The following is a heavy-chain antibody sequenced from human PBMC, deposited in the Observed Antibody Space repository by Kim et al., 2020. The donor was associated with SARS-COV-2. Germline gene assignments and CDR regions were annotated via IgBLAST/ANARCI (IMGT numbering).Heavy chain of an antibody. CDR1: GFTFSSYS. V-gene: IGHV3-21*04. Sequence: GGSLRLSCAASGFTFSSYSMNWVRQAPGKGLEWISSISSSSSYIYYTDSVKGRFTISRDNARASLYLQMNSLRVEDTAVYYCARVLTSGWSYFDYWGQGT. CDR2: ISSSSSYI. J-gene: IGHJ4*02. CDR3: ARVLTSGWSYFDY. D-gene: IGHD6-19*01.